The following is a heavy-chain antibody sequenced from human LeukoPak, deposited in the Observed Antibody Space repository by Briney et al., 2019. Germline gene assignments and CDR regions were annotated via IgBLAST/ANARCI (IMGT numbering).Heavy chain of an antibody. V-gene: IGHV1-46*01. CDR3: ARASEDCSGGSCYSEVGYYYGMDV. CDR2: INPSGGST. CDR1: GYTFTSYY. Sequence: ASVKVSCKASGYTFTSYYMHWVRQAPGQGLEWMGIINPSGGSTSYAQKFQGRVTMTRNTSISTAYMELSSLRSEDTAVYYCARASEDCSGGSCYSEVGYYYGMDVWGQGTTVTVSS. J-gene: IGHJ6*02. D-gene: IGHD2-15*01.